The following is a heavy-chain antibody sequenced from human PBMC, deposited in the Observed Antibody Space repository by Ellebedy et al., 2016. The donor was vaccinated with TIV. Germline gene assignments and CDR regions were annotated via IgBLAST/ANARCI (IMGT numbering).Heavy chain of an antibody. V-gene: IGHV3-23*01. CDR2: IDGRTTNT. J-gene: IGHJ5*02. D-gene: IGHD2/OR15-2a*01. CDR3: AKDSKEFRS. CDR1: GFTFSNYA. Sequence: GESLKISCAASGFTFSNYAMNWVRQAPGKGLEWVSTIDGRTTNTHYADSVKGRFTISRDNSKNTLYLQMNSLRADDTAVYYCAKDSKEFRSWGQGTLVTVSS.